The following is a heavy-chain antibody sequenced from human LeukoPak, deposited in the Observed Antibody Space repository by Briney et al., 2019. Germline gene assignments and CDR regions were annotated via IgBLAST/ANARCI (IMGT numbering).Heavy chain of an antibody. J-gene: IGHJ4*02. CDR3: ARGGFIVATSYFGY. D-gene: IGHD5-12*01. V-gene: IGHV4-34*01. CDR2: INHSGST. CDR1: GGSFSGYY. Sequence: SETLSLTCGAYGGSFSGYYWSWIRQPPGKGLEWIGEINHSGSTNYNPSLKSRVTISVDTSKNQFSLKLSSVTAADTAVYYCARGGFIVATSYFGYWGQGTLVTVSS.